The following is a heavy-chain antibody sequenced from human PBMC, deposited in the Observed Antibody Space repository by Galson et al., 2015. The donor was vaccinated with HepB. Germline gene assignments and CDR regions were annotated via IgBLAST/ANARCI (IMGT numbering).Heavy chain of an antibody. CDR2: VDPSDSYS. CDR3: ARLRGHDAYIGVYGMDV. CDR1: GYSFTNYW. Sequence: QSGAEVKKPGESLRISCKGSGYSFTNYWISWVRQMPGKGMEWMGRVDPSDSYSDYSPSFQGHASISVDKSISTAYLQWSSLKASDTAIYYCARLRGHDAYIGVYGMDVWGLGTTVTVSS. D-gene: IGHD5-24*01. V-gene: IGHV5-10-1*01. J-gene: IGHJ6*02.